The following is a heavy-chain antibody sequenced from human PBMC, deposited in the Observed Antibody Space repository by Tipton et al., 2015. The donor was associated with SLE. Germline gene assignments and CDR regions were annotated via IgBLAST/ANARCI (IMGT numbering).Heavy chain of an antibody. CDR2: VYTDGST. J-gene: IGHJ4*02. V-gene: IGHV4-61*02. Sequence: TLSLTCSVSGASISSGSFYWSWIRQPAGKGLEWIGRVYTDGSTNYNPSLKSRLTISLDTSNNEFSLSLTSVTAADTAVYYCARSLDCTGVSCLYYFHSWGQGMLVTVSS. CDR1: GASISSGSFY. CDR3: ARSLDCTGVSCLYYFHS. D-gene: IGHD2-8*02.